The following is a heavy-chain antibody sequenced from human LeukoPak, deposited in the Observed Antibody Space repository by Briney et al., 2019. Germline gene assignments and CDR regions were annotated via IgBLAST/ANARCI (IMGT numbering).Heavy chain of an antibody. CDR3: ARVGDEVAYTRGYLDY. V-gene: IGHV4-31*03. Sequence: PSQTLSLTCTVSGGSISSGAYYWSWIRQHPGKGLEWIGYICYSGSTYYNPSLKSRVTISLDTSKNQFSLKLSSVTAADTAVYYCARVGDEVAYTRGYLDYWGQGTLVTVSS. D-gene: IGHD3-16*01. J-gene: IGHJ4*02. CDR1: GGSISSGAYY. CDR2: ICYSGST.